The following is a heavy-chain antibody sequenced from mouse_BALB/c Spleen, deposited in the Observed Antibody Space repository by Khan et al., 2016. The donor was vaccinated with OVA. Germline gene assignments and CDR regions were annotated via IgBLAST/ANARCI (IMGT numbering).Heavy chain of an antibody. CDR3: ARVGFNGTMDY. Sequence: QIQLVQSGPELKKPGETVKISCKASGYTFTNYGMNWVTQAPGKGLKWMGWINTYTGQPTYANDFTGRFAFSLEPSASTSYLQINNLNNEDTATYACARVGFNGTMDYWGQGTSVTVSS. CDR1: GYTFTNYG. J-gene: IGHJ4*01. V-gene: IGHV9-3-1*01. CDR2: INTYTGQP.